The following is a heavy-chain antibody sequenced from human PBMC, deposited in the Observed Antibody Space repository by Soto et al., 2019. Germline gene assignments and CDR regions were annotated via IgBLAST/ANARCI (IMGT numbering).Heavy chain of an antibody. Sequence: ASVKVSCKASGYTFTGYYMHWVRQPPGQGLAWMGWINPNSGGTNYAQKFQGRVTMTRDTSISTAYMELSRLRSDDTAVYYCARVAAHYYYYYGMDVWGQGTTVTVSS. V-gene: IGHV1-2*02. CDR2: INPNSGGT. CDR1: GYTFTGYY. D-gene: IGHD6-19*01. J-gene: IGHJ6*02. CDR3: ARVAAHYYYYYGMDV.